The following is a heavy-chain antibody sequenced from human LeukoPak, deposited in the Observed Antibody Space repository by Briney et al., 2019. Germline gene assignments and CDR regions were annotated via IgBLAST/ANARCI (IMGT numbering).Heavy chain of an antibody. Sequence: PSETLSLTCTVSGGSISSSSYYWGWIRQPPGKGLEWIGEINHSGSTNYNPSLKSRVTISVDTSKNQFSLKLSSVTAADTAVYYCARHLRSTLVGIVGATSGHNWFDPWGQGTLVTVSS. CDR1: GGSISSSSYY. J-gene: IGHJ5*02. CDR3: ARHLRSTLVGIVGATSGHNWFDP. D-gene: IGHD1-26*01. V-gene: IGHV4-39*01. CDR2: INHSGST.